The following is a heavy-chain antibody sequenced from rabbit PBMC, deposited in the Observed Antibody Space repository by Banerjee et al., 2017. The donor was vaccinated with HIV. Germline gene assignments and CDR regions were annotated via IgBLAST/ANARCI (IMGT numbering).Heavy chain of an antibody. Sequence: QEQLEESGGDLVKPGASLTLTCTASGFSFSSSYYMCWVRQAPGKGLELIACIYTGSGDTYYASWAKGRFTISKTSSTTVTLQMTSLTAADTATYFCARNYDLWGPGTLVTV. V-gene: IGHV1S45*01. D-gene: IGHD2-1*01. CDR3: ARNYDL. CDR2: IYTGSGDT. J-gene: IGHJ4*01. CDR1: GFSFSSSYY.